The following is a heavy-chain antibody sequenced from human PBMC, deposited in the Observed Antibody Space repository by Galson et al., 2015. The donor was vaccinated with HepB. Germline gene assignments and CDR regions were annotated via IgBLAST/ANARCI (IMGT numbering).Heavy chain of an antibody. J-gene: IGHJ4*02. CDR1: GFTFSSYG. CDR3: ARDYSMVQGVIKNGIDY. V-gene: IGHV3-33*01. Sequence: SLRLSCAASGFTFSSYGMHWVRQAPGKGLEWVAVIWYDGSNKYYADSVKGRFTISRDNSKNTLYLQMNSLRAEDTAVYYCARDYSMVQGVIKNGIDYWGQGTLVTVSS. CDR2: IWYDGSNK. D-gene: IGHD3-10*01.